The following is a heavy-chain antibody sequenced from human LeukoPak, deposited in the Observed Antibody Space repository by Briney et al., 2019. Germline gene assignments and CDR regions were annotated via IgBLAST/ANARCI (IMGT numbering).Heavy chain of an antibody. D-gene: IGHD1-1*01. CDR3: ARGFTRIYYFDY. CDR2: VIPGGGGT. CDR1: GYTFTSYY. V-gene: IGHV1-46*01. Sequence: WASVKVSCKASGYTFTSYYMHWVRQAPGQGLEWMGVVIPGGGGTSYAQQFQGRVTMTRDMSTSTVYMELSSLRSEDTAIYYSARGFTRIYYFDYWGQGTLVTVSS. J-gene: IGHJ4*02.